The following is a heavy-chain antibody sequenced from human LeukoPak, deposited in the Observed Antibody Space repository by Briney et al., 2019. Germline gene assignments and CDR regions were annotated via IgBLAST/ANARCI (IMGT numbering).Heavy chain of an antibody. Sequence: ASVKVSCKASGYTFTGYYMHWVRQAPGQGLEWMGWINPNSGGTNYAQKFQGRVTMTRDTSISTAYMELSRLRSDDTAVYYCVTWYYYDSSGYYRLASFPIWGQGTMVTVSS. CDR2: INPNSGGT. CDR1: GYTFTGYY. CDR3: VTWYYYDSSGYYRLASFPI. D-gene: IGHD3-22*01. J-gene: IGHJ3*02. V-gene: IGHV1-2*02.